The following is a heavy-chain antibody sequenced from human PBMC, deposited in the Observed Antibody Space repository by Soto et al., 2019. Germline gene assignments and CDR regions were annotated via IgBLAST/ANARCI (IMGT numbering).Heavy chain of an antibody. J-gene: IGHJ3*02. Sequence: AQLVESGGSLVKPGGSLRLSCAASGFSFGDYIMNWVRQATGRGLEWVASISHSGSYIFYADSVKGRLTISRENSRDSLYLKMNSLRVDFTAIYYCASPRDYCVTTSNCIIAFDIWGQGTRVTVSS. CDR3: ASPRDYCVTTSNCIIAFDI. V-gene: IGHV3-21*01. D-gene: IGHD4-17*01. CDR2: ISHSGSYI. CDR1: GFSFGDYI.